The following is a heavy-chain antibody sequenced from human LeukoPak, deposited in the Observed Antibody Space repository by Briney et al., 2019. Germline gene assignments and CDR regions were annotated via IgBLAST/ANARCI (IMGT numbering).Heavy chain of an antibody. V-gene: IGHV4-31*03. D-gene: IGHD6-13*01. J-gene: IGHJ5*02. CDR2: IYYSGST. CDR3: ARAQGYSPKNNWFDP. Sequence: SQTLFLTCTVSGGSISSGGYYWSWIRQHPGKGLEWIGYIYYSGSTYYNPSLKSRVTISVDTSKNQFSLKLSSVTAADTAEYYCARAQGYSPKNNWFDPWGQGTLVTVSS. CDR1: GGSISSGGYY.